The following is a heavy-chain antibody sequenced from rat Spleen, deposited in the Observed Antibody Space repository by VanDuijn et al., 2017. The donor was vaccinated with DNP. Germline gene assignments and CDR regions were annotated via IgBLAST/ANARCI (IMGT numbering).Heavy chain of an antibody. Sequence: EVQLQESGSGLVKPSQSLSLTCSVTGYPITSNYWGWIRKFPGNKMEWIGYINYSGSTGYNPSLKSRISITRDTTKNQFFLQLNSVTNEDTATYYCARWTRYFDYWGQGVMVTVSS. CDR3: ARWTRYFDY. D-gene: IGHD1-7*01. J-gene: IGHJ2*01. V-gene: IGHV3-1*01. CDR1: GYPITSNY. CDR2: INYSGST.